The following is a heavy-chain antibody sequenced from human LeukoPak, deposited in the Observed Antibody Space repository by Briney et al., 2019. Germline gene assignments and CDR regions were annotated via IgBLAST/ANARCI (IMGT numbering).Heavy chain of an antibody. CDR1: GDSVSSNSAA. Sequence: SQTLSLTCAMSGDSVSSNSAAWNWIRQSPSRGLEWLGRTYYRSKWFNDYAVSVEGRITINPDTSKNQFSLQLNSVTPEDTAVYYCARYSSNFKFFDYWGQGTLVTVSS. CDR2: TYYRSKWFN. CDR3: ARYSSNFKFFDY. D-gene: IGHD6-13*01. J-gene: IGHJ4*02. V-gene: IGHV6-1*01.